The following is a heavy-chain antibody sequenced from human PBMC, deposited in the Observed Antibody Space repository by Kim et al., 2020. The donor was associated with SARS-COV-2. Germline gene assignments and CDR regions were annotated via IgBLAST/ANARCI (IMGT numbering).Heavy chain of an antibody. CDR1: GFTFSSYA. Sequence: GGSLRLSCAASGFTFSSYAMSWVRQAPGKGLEWVSAISGSGGSTYYADSVKGRFTISRDNSKNTLYLQMNSLRAEDTAVYYCAKDWTTGYSSGWYGGAFDYWGQGTLVTVSS. D-gene: IGHD6-19*01. V-gene: IGHV3-23*01. CDR3: AKDWTTGYSSGWYGGAFDY. CDR2: ISGSGGST. J-gene: IGHJ4*02.